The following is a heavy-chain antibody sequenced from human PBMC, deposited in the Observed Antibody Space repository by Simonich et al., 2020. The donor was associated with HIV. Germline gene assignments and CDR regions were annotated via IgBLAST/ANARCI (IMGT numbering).Heavy chain of an antibody. CDR1: GFTVSSNY. Sequence: EVQLVESGGGLIQPGGSLRLSCAASGFTVSSNYMSWVRQAPGKGLEWVSVIHSGCSTYYADSVKGRFTISRDNSKNTLYLQINSLRAEDTAVYYCARAGRDGYNLHFQHWGQGTLVTVSS. V-gene: IGHV3-53*01. D-gene: IGHD3-10*01. CDR3: ARAGRDGYNLHFQH. CDR2: IHSGCST. J-gene: IGHJ1*01.